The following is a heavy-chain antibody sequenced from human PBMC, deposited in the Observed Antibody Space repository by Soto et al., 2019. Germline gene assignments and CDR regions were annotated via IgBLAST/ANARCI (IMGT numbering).Heavy chain of an antibody. V-gene: IGHV4-31*03. J-gene: IGHJ6*02. CDR1: GGSISSGGYY. CDR2: IYYSGST. Sequence: SETLSLTCTVSGGSISSGGYYWSWIRQHPGKGLEWIGYIYYSGSTYYNPSLKSRVTISVDTSKNQFSLKLSSVIAADTAVYYCARASYGVFYYYYGIDVWGQGTTVTVSS. CDR3: ARASYGVFYYYYGIDV. D-gene: IGHD5-18*01.